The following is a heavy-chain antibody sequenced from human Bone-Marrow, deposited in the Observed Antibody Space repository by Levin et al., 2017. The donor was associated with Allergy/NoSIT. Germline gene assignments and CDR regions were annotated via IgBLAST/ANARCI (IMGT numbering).Heavy chain of an antibody. Sequence: GESLKISCAASGLSFSDYYMSWIRQAPGKGLEWLSYISGSGSNKHYADSVNGRFTISRDNAKNLLYLQMNSLRPEDTAFYYCARVVMYSGSYQFDYWGQGTQLTVSS. J-gene: IGHJ4*02. CDR2: ISGSGSNK. CDR1: GLSFSDYY. V-gene: IGHV3-11*01. D-gene: IGHD1-26*01. CDR3: ARVVMYSGSYQFDY.